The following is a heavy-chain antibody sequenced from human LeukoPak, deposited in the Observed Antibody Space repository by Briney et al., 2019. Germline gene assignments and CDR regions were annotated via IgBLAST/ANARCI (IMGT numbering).Heavy chain of an antibody. D-gene: IGHD5-24*01. Sequence: GGSLRLSCETAGFTFSSYVMHWVRRTPGKGLVWVSRISHDGIISYADSVKGRFTISRDNAKNPLTLQMNSPRVEDTAVYFCARDWVYKIDYWGRGTLVTVSS. CDR1: GFTFSSYV. V-gene: IGHV3-74*01. CDR2: ISHDGII. CDR3: ARDWVYKIDY. J-gene: IGHJ4*02.